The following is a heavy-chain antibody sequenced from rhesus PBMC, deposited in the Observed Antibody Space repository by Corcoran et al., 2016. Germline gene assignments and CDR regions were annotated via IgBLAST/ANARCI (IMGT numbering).Heavy chain of an antibody. J-gene: IGHJ4*01. D-gene: IGHD2-2*01. V-gene: IGHV4S10*01. Sequence: QVQLQESGPGVVKPSETLSLTCAVSGGSISDSYRWSLIRQPPGTGLEWIGDNDGSSTSNNHNPSHKSRVTISKATSKNQFSLKLSSVTAADTAVYYCARDRCTSTTCYYLDYWGQGVLVTVSS. CDR3: ARDRCTSTTCYYLDY. CDR1: GGSISDSYR. CDR2: NDGSSTSN.